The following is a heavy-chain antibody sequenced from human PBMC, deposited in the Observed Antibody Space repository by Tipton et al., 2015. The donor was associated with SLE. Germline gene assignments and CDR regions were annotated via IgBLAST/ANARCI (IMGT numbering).Heavy chain of an antibody. V-gene: IGHV4-34*01. D-gene: IGHD3-22*01. CDR1: GGSLSGHY. J-gene: IGHJ4*02. CDR3: ARVHAAGDYDSSGFSN. CDR2: IYHSGST. Sequence: TLSLTCAVNGGSLSGHYWSWIRQSPGKGLEWIGEIYHSGSTTYNPSLKSRVTISVDTSKNQFSLNLRSLTAPDTAVYYCARVHAAGDYDSSGFSNWGQGTLVTVSS.